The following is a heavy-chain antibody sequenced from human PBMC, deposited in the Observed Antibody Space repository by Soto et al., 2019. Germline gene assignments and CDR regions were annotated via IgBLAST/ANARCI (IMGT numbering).Heavy chain of an antibody. CDR2: ISAYNGNT. CDR1: GYTFTIYG. Sequence: QVQLVQSGAEVKKPGASVKVSCKASGYTFTIYGISWARQAPGQGLEWMGWISAYNGNTNYAQKLQGRVTMTTDPPSSAAYSELGSLSSDDTAVYYCARGAVAEADYFGYWGQGALLTVSS. CDR3: ARGAVAEADYFGY. D-gene: IGHD6-19*01. V-gene: IGHV1-18*01. J-gene: IGHJ4*02.